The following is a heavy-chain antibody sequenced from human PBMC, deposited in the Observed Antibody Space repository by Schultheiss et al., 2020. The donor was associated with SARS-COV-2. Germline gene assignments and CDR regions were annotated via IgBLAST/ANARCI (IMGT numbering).Heavy chain of an antibody. CDR2: IRSKPYGATT. V-gene: IGHV3-49*03. J-gene: IGHJ4*02. CDR1: GFTFGDYA. Sequence: GGSLRLSCTGSGFTFGDYAMSWFRQAPGKGLEWVAFIRSKPYGATTEYAASVKGRFVISRDDSKSSAYLQMNSLQTEDTALYYCTRWIYASSWSDFWGQGTLVTVSS. CDR3: TRWIYASSWSDF. D-gene: IGHD6-13*01.